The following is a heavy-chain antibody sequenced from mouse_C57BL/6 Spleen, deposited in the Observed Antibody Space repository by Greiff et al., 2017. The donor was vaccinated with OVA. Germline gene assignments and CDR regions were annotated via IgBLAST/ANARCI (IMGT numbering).Heavy chain of an antibody. CDR1: GYAFSSSW. Sequence: VQLQQSGPELVKPGASVKISCKASGYAFSSSWMNWVKQRPGKGLEWIGRIYPGDGDTNYNGKFKGKATLTADKSSSPAYMQLSSLTSEDSAVYFCAREPTGDWYFDVWGTGTTVTVAS. CDR2: IYPGDGDT. CDR3: AREPTGDWYFDV. J-gene: IGHJ1*03. D-gene: IGHD2-10*01. V-gene: IGHV1-82*01.